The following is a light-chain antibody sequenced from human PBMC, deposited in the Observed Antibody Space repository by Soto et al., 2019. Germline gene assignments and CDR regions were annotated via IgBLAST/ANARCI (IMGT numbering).Light chain of an antibody. CDR1: SSDVGGYNY. V-gene: IGLV2-14*01. CDR2: EVR. CDR3: SSYTSSSTYV. Sequence: QSALTQPASVSGSPGQSITNSCTGTSSDVGGYNYVSWYQQHPDKAPKLMIYEVRNRPSGVSNRFSGSKSGNTASLTISGLQAEDEADYYCSSYTSSSTYVFGTATKLTVL. J-gene: IGLJ1*01.